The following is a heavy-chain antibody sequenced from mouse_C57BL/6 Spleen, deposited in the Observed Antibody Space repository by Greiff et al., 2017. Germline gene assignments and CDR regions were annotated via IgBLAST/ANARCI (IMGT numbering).Heavy chain of an antibody. Sequence: EVQRVESGGDLVKPGGSLKLSCAASGFTFSSYGMSWVRQTPDKRLEWVATISSGGSYTYYPDSVKGRFTISRDNAKNTLYLQMSSLKSEDTAMYDCARPGTGNYFDYWGQGTTLTVSS. CDR3: ARPGTGNYFDY. J-gene: IGHJ2*01. V-gene: IGHV5-6*01. CDR2: ISSGGSYT. D-gene: IGHD4-1*01. CDR1: GFTFSSYG.